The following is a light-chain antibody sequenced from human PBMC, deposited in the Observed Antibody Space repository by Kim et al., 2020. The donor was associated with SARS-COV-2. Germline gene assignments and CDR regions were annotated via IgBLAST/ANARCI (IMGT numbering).Light chain of an antibody. CDR1: RSNIGAGYD. CDR3: QSYDSSLSGWV. V-gene: IGLV1-40*01. J-gene: IGLJ3*02. CDR2: GNS. Sequence: GVPISCTGSRSNIGAGYDVHWYQQLPGTAPKLLIYGNSNRPSGVPYRFSGSKSGTSASLAITGLQAEDEADYYCQSYDSSLSGWVFGGGTQLTVL.